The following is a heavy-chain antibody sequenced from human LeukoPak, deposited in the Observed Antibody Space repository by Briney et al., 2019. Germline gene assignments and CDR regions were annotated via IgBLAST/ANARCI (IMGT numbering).Heavy chain of an antibody. CDR2: ITSSGSTI. V-gene: IGHV3-11*04. CDR3: ARDLGRFGEFPWAFDY. D-gene: IGHD3-10*01. CDR1: GFTFSDYY. Sequence: PGGSLRLSCAASGFTFSDYYMSWIRQAPGKGLEWVSYITSSGSTIYYVDSVKGRFTISRDNAKNSLYLQMNSLRAEDTAVYYCARDLGRFGEFPWAFDYWGQGTLVTVSS. J-gene: IGHJ4*02.